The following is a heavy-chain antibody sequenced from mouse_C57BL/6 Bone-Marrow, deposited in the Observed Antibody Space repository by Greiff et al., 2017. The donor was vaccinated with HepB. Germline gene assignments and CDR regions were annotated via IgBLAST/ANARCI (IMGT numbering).Heavy chain of an antibody. Sequence: VQLQQSGAELVRPGASVKLSCKASGYTFTDYYINWVKQRPGQGLEWIARIYPGSGNTYYNEKFKGKATLTAEKSSSTAYMQLSSLTSEDSAVYFCARDHYGTGWYFDVWGTGTTVTVSS. CDR1: GYTFTDYY. CDR2: IYPGSGNT. CDR3: ARDHYGTGWYFDV. D-gene: IGHD2-1*01. V-gene: IGHV1-76*01. J-gene: IGHJ1*03.